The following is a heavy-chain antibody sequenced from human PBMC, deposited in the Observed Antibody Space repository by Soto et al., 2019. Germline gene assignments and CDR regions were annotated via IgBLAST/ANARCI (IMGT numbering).Heavy chain of an antibody. Sequence: EVQLVESGGGLVKPGGSLRLSCAASGFTFSSYSMNWVRQAPGKGLAWVSSISSSSSYIYYADSVKGRFTISRDNAKNSLYLQMNSLRAEDTAVYYCARGDYYGSGSPNWFDPWGQGTLVTVSS. CDR2: ISSSSSYI. J-gene: IGHJ5*02. D-gene: IGHD3-10*01. CDR1: GFTFSSYS. CDR3: ARGDYYGSGSPNWFDP. V-gene: IGHV3-21*01.